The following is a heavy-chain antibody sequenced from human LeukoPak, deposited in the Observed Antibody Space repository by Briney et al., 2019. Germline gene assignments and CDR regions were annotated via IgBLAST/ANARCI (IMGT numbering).Heavy chain of an antibody. D-gene: IGHD3-16*01. CDR1: GFTFSNAW. J-gene: IGHJ4*02. Sequence: GGSLRLSCAASGFTFSNAWMSWVRQAPGKGLEWVSYISSSGSTIYYADSVKGRFTISRDNAKNSLYLQMNSLRAEDTAVYYCARDQFSIGWGSFGYWGQGTLVTVSS. CDR2: ISSSGSTI. CDR3: ARDQFSIGWGSFGY. V-gene: IGHV3-48*01.